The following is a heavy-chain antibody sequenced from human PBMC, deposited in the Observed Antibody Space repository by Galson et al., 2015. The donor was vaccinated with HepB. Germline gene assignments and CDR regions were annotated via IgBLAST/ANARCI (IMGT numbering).Heavy chain of an antibody. V-gene: IGHV1-18*04. J-gene: IGHJ5*02. Sequence: SVKVSCKASGYTFTSYGISWVRQAPGQGLEWMGWISAYNGNTNYAQRLHARITMTTDTSTSTAYMELRSLRSDGTAVYYCARDRIAAVSGWFDPWGQGTLVTVSS. CDR2: ISAYNGNT. D-gene: IGHD6-13*01. CDR3: ARDRIAAVSGWFDP. CDR1: GYTFTSYG.